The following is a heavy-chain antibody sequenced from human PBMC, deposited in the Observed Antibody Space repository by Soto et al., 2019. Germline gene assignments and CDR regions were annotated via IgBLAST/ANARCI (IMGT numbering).Heavy chain of an antibody. V-gene: IGHV3-11*01. Sequence: GGSLRLSCAASGFTFSDYYMSWIRQAPGKGLEWVSYISSSGNTIYYADSVKGRFTLSRDNAKNSLYLQMNSLRAEDTAVYYCARDHPNIVATIYFDYWGQGTLVTVSS. CDR1: GFTFSDYY. J-gene: IGHJ4*02. CDR2: ISSSGNTI. CDR3: ARDHPNIVATIYFDY. D-gene: IGHD5-12*01.